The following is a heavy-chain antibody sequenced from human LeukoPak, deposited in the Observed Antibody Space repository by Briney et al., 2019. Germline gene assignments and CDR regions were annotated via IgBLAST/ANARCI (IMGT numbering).Heavy chain of an antibody. CDR1: GGSFSGYY. V-gene: IGHV4-34*12. D-gene: IGHD3-3*01. J-gene: IGHJ4*02. CDR3: ARGLASGYPPIPFDY. CDR2: IIDTGST. Sequence: SETLSLTCADYGGSFSGYYWTWIRQPPGKVLEWIGDIIDTGSTKYNSSLKSRVTISVDTSKNQFSLSLDSVTAADTAVYYCARGLASGYPPIPFDYWGQGTLVTVSS.